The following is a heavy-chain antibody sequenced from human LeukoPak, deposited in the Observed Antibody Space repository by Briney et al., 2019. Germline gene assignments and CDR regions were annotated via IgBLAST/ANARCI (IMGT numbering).Heavy chain of an antibody. CDR1: GFTFSDHY. J-gene: IGHJ4*02. CDR3: TRVAPVTGSRYFDY. V-gene: IGHV3-72*01. Sequence: GGSLRLSCAASGFTFSDHYMDWVRQAPGKGLEWVRRIRNKVNSYITEYAASVTGRFTISRDDSKNSLYLQMNSLKTEDTAVYYCTRVAPVTGSRYFDYWGQGALVTVSS. CDR2: IRNKVNSYIT. D-gene: IGHD6-19*01.